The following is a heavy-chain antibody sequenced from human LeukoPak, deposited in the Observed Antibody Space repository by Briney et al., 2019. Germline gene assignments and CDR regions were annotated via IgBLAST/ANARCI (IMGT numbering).Heavy chain of an antibody. Sequence: GSLKLSCEASGVTFSSYTMNWVRQAPGKGLEWLAYISSTCSTVNYADTVKGRFTISRDDAKNTLYMELNSLRSEDTAVYYCARDDYNTSGYYYGGYWRQGTLVTVSS. D-gene: IGHD3-22*01. J-gene: IGHJ4*02. CDR2: ISSTCSTV. V-gene: IGHV3-48*01. CDR1: GVTFSSYT. CDR3: ARDDYNTSGYYYGGY.